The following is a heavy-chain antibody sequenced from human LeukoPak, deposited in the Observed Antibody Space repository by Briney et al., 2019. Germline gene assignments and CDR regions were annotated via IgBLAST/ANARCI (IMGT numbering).Heavy chain of an antibody. V-gene: IGHV5-51*01. Sequence: GASRQISGQGSGSIFTSYWIGWVRQLPGKGRGGMGIIYPGDSDTRDSPSFQGQVTISADNSISPAYLQWSSLKASDSAMYYCARLVGIVGVTPDYWGQGTLVTVSS. CDR3: ARLVGIVGVTPDY. CDR1: GSIFTSYW. J-gene: IGHJ4*02. CDR2: IYPGDSDT. D-gene: IGHD1-26*01.